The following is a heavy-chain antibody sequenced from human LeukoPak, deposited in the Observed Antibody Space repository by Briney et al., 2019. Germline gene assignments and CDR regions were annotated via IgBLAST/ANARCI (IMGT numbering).Heavy chain of an antibody. CDR1: GGSITSGGYY. CDR3: ASTDGDYYHYYYYYMDV. CDR2: IYSSGST. D-gene: IGHD4-17*01. J-gene: IGHJ6*03. Sequence: SETLSLTCTVSGGSITSGGYYWSWIHQLPGKGLEWIGYIYSSGSTFYNPSLQSRVSISVDTSRNQFSLKLSSVTAADTAIYYCASTDGDYYHYYYYYMDVWGNGTTVTVSS. V-gene: IGHV4-31*03.